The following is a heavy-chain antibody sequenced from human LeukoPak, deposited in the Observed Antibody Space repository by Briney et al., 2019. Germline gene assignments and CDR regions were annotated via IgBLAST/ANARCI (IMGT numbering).Heavy chain of an antibody. D-gene: IGHD3-10*01. CDR1: GGSMSSTDHF. CDR2: FYYTGTI. CDR3: ARQGVVPSKAGWYFDL. Sequence: SETLSLTCIVSGGSMSSTDHFWGWIRQPPGKGLEWIGSFYYTGTIFYSPSPESRGTISIDTSKNQFSLKIRSVTAADTAVYYCARQGVVPSKAGWYFDLWGRGALVTVSS. J-gene: IGHJ2*01. V-gene: IGHV4-39*01.